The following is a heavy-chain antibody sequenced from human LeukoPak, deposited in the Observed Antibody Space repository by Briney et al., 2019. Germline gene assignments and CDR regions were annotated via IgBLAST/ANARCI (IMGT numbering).Heavy chain of an antibody. Sequence: GGSLRLSCAASGSTFSSYWMSWVRQAPGKGLEWVANIKQDGSEKYYVDSVKGRFTISRDNAKNSLYLQMSSLRAEDTAVYYCAREASPPYYDFWSGYYRKELDYYYYGMDVWGQGTTVTVSS. V-gene: IGHV3-7*03. D-gene: IGHD3-3*01. J-gene: IGHJ6*02. CDR2: IKQDGSEK. CDR3: AREASPPYYDFWSGYYRKELDYYYYGMDV. CDR1: GSTFSSYW.